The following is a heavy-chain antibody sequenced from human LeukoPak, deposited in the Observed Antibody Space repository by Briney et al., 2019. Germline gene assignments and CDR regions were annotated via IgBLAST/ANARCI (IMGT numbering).Heavy chain of an antibody. Sequence: PSETLSLTCAVSGGSISSYDWSWIRQPPGKGLEWIGYIYYSGSTTYTPSLKSRVTISLDTPRNQFSLKLSSVTAADTTMYYCASDSSGASCYDYWGQGTLVTVSS. J-gene: IGHJ4*02. CDR1: GGSISSYD. V-gene: IGHV4-59*01. CDR2: IYYSGST. D-gene: IGHD2-15*01. CDR3: ASDSSGASCYDY.